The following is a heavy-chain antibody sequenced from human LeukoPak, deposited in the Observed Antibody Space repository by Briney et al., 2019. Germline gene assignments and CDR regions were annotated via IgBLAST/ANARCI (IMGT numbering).Heavy chain of an antibody. J-gene: IGHJ6*03. CDR1: GYTFTSYD. CDR3: ARGRYSSGWYDRWPRPRYYYMDV. Sequence: ASVKVSCKASGYTFTSYDINWVRQATGQGLEWMGWMNPNSGNTGYAQKFQGRVTMTRNTSISTAYMELSSLRSEDTAVYYCARGRYSSGWYDRWPRPRYYYMDVWGKGTTVTVSS. V-gene: IGHV1-8*01. D-gene: IGHD6-19*01. CDR2: MNPNSGNT.